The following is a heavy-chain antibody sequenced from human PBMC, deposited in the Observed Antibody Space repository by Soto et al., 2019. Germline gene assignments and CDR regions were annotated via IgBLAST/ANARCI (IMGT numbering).Heavy chain of an antibody. Sequence: QVQLVQSGAEVKKPGASVKVSCKASGYTFTSYGISWVRQAPGQGREGMGWSSAYNGNTNDAQKLQGGFTITTDTPTSTAYMELRGLGSAHTAVYYCARDSSLLWGYYYYGMDFWGQGTTVTVSS. D-gene: IGHD2-21*01. CDR2: SSAYNGNT. V-gene: IGHV1-18*01. CDR3: ARDSSLLWGYYYYGMDF. J-gene: IGHJ6*02. CDR1: GYTFTSYG.